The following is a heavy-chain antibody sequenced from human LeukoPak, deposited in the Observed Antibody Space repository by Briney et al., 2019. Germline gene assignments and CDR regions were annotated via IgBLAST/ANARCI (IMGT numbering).Heavy chain of an antibody. CDR2: ISGSGRST. J-gene: IGHJ4*02. CDR1: GFTFSSYA. Sequence: GGSLRLSCAASGFTFSSYAMSWVRQAPGKGLEWVSGISGSGRSTNYADSVKGRFTISRDNSKNTLYLQMNSLRAEDTAIYYCVRSPYNWNYGDYWGQGTLVTVSS. CDR3: VRSPYNWNYGDY. V-gene: IGHV3-23*01. D-gene: IGHD1-20*01.